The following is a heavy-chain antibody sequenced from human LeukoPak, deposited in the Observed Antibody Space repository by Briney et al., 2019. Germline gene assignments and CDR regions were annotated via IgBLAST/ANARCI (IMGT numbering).Heavy chain of an antibody. CDR2: INHSGST. D-gene: IGHD2-2*01. CDR1: GGSISSDTYY. CDR3: ARQNRTGYCSSANCYLEVIRYYYYMDV. J-gene: IGHJ6*03. Sequence: PSQTLSLTCTVSGGSISSDTYYWSWIRQPAGKGLEWIGEINHSGSTNYYPSLKSRVTISVDTSKNQFSLKLSSVTAADTAVYYCARQNRTGYCSSANCYLEVIRYYYYMDVWGRGTTVTVSS. V-gene: IGHV4-61*09.